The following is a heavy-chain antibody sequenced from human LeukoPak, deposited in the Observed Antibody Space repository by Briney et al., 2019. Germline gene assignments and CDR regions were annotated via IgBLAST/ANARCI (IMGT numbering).Heavy chain of an antibody. Sequence: PGGSLRLSCAASGFTFSSYAMHWVRQAPGKGLEWVAVISYDGSNKDYADSVKGRFTISRDTSKNTLYLQMNSLRADDTAVYYCAKGVAMGYYGSGSPVDYWGQGTLVTVSS. CDR2: ISYDGSNK. CDR3: AKGVAMGYYGSGSPVDY. D-gene: IGHD3-10*01. V-gene: IGHV3-30-3*01. J-gene: IGHJ4*02. CDR1: GFTFSSYA.